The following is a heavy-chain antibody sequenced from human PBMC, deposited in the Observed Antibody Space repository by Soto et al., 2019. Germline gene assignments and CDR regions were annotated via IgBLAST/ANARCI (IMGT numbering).Heavy chain of an antibody. J-gene: IGHJ5*02. CDR2: ISYDGSSK. Sequence: GGSLRLSCAASGFTFSSYTMHWVRQAPGKGLEWVAVISYDGSSKYYADSVKGRFTISRDNSKNTLYLQMNSLRAEDTAVYYCARDSPLPNQRVYHLKYNWFDPWGQGTLVTVSS. CDR3: ARDSPLPNQRVYHLKYNWFDP. D-gene: IGHD2-8*01. V-gene: IGHV3-30-3*01. CDR1: GFTFSSYT.